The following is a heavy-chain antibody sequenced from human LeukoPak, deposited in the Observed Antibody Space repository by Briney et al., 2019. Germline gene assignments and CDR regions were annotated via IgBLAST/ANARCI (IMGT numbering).Heavy chain of an antibody. J-gene: IGHJ3*02. Sequence: PSETLSLTCTVSGGSISSSSYYWGWIRQPPGKGLEWIGTIYYSGTTYYNPSLKSRVTISVDTSKNQFSLKRSSVTAADTAVYYCARLYCSGGTCYSDRGAFDIWGQGTMVTVSS. V-gene: IGHV4-39*07. CDR3: ARLYCSGGTCYSDRGAFDI. CDR2: IYYSGTT. CDR1: GGSISSSSYY. D-gene: IGHD2-15*01.